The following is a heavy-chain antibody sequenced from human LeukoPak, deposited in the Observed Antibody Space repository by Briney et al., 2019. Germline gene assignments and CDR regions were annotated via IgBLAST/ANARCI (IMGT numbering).Heavy chain of an antibody. CDR3: VKDLSYESSGYVFDY. CDR2: ISWDGTP. J-gene: IGHJ4*02. CDR1: GCTFEDYT. Sequence: GGSLRLSCAASGCTFEDYTMRWVRQAPGKTLEWVSLISWDGTPYYRDSVKGRFSISRDNSKNSLYLQMDTLRSEDTAFYYCVKDLSYESSGYVFDYWGQGTLVTVSS. D-gene: IGHD3-22*01. V-gene: IGHV3-43*01.